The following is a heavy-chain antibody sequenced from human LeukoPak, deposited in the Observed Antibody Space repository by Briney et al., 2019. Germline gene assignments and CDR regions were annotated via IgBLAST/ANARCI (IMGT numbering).Heavy chain of an antibody. V-gene: IGHV3-23*01. CDR3: AKDHISNYYDSSGYYSDAFDI. CDR2: ISGSGGST. D-gene: IGHD3-22*01. Sequence: GGSLRLSCAASGFTFSSYATSWVRQAPGKGLEWVSAISGSGGSTYYADSVKGRFTISRDNSKNTLYLQMNSLRAEDTAVYYCAKDHISNYYDSSGYYSDAFDIWGQGTMVTVSS. J-gene: IGHJ3*02. CDR1: GFTFSSYA.